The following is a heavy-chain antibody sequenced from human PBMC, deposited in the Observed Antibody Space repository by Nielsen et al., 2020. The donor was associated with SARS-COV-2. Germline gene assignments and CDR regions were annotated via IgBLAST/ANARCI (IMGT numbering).Heavy chain of an antibody. D-gene: IGHD6-19*01. J-gene: IGHJ4*02. V-gene: IGHV1-18*01. CDR2: INGFNGNT. Sequence: ASVKVSCKASGYTFSNFGLSWVQQAPGRGLEWIGWINGFNGNTNYLQKFKGRVTMTTHSSTGTVYMELRSLRADDTAIYYCARWRTYGNGWDFWGQGTLVTVSS. CDR3: ARWRTYGNGWDF. CDR1: GYTFSNFG.